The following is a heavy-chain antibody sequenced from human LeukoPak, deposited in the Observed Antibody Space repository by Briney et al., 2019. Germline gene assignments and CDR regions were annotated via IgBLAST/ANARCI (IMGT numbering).Heavy chain of an antibody. CDR2: ISYDGSNK. Sequence: PGGSLRLSCAASGFTFSSYAMHWVRQAPGKGLEWVAVISYDGSNKYYADSVKGRFTISRDNSKNTLYLQMNSLRAEDTAVYYCARDPIGGRDYYFDYWGQGTLVTVSS. J-gene: IGHJ4*02. CDR1: GFTFSSYA. CDR3: ARDPIGGRDYYFDY. D-gene: IGHD2-21*01. V-gene: IGHV3-30*04.